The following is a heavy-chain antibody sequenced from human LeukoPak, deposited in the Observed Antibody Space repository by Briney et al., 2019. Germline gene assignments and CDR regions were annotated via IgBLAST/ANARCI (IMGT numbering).Heavy chain of an antibody. J-gene: IGHJ3*02. V-gene: IGHV1-8*02. CDR3: ARGGIQLSNDAFDI. CDR1: GYTFSNYD. Sequence: ASVKVSCKASGYTFSNYDINWVRLVAGHGLEWMGWMNPRSGGTGYAQKFQGRVTITRDTSISTAYMELSSLRSEDTAVYYCARGGIQLSNDAFDIWGQGTMVTVSS. D-gene: IGHD5-18*01. CDR2: MNPRSGGT.